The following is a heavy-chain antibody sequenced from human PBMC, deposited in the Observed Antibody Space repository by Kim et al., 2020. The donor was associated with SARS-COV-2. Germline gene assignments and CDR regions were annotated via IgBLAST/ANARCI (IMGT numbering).Heavy chain of an antibody. CDR3: ASGTTYYYGSGSLFDI. D-gene: IGHD3-10*01. Sequence: SETLSLTCTVSGGSISSSSYYWGWIRQPPGKGLEWIGSIYYSGSTYYNPSLKSRVTISVDTSKNQFSLKLSSVTAADTAVYYCASGTTYYYGSGSLFDIWGQGTMVTVSS. J-gene: IGHJ3*02. CDR2: IYYSGST. CDR1: GGSISSSSYY. V-gene: IGHV4-39*07.